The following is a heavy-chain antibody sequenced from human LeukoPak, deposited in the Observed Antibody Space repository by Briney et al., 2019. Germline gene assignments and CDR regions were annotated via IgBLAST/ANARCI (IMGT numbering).Heavy chain of an antibody. CDR3: ARNPQMATVAFDI. D-gene: IGHD5-24*01. CDR2: NYYWSKWYN. V-gene: IGHV6-1*01. Sequence: AQTETLTCAISGYTVYSNGAAWPRIRQSPSRGLQWLGRNYYWSKWYNVYADSMNNRITINPDTSKNQFPLQLNSVTPEDTAVYYCARNPQMATVAFDIWGQETM. CDR1: GYTVYSNGAA. J-gene: IGHJ3*02.